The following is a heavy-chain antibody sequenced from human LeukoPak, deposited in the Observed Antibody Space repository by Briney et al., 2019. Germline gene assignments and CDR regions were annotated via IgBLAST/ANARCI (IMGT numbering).Heavy chain of an antibody. CDR2: ISSGGHNI. CDR3: ARHGDGFYYGIDV. Sequence: PGGSLRLSCAASEFTFSRYSMNWFRQAPGEGLEWVSSISSGGHNIFYGDSVKGRFTISRDNAKNSLFLQMNSLRVEDTGVYYCARHGDGFYYGIDVWGQGTTVTVSS. D-gene: IGHD2-21*02. V-gene: IGHV3-21*01. J-gene: IGHJ6*02. CDR1: EFTFSRYS.